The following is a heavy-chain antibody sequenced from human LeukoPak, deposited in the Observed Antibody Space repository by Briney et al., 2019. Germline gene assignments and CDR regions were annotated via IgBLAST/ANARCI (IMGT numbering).Heavy chain of an antibody. CDR2: IYYSGST. Sequence: SETLSLTCTVSGGSISSYYWSWIWQPPGKGLEWIGYIYYSGSTNYNPSLKSRVTISVDTSKNQFSLKLSSVTAADTAVYYCARDNGFFDYWGQGTLVTVSS. J-gene: IGHJ4*02. CDR1: GGSISSYY. V-gene: IGHV4-59*01. D-gene: IGHD2-8*01. CDR3: ARDNGFFDY.